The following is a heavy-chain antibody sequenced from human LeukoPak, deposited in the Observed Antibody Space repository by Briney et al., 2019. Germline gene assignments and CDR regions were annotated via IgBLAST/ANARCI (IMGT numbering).Heavy chain of an antibody. CDR2: IKPNSGDA. CDR3: ARADSVPAGDYHYWYMDV. D-gene: IGHD2-2*01. V-gene: IGHV1-2*02. CDR1: GLTLTAYY. J-gene: IGHJ6*03. Sequence: ASVKVSCKASGLTLTAYYMHWVRQDPRQGLQWMGWIKPNSGDADYAQKFQGRVTMTRDTSTSTVYMELSSLRSDDTAVYYCARADSVPAGDYHYWYMDVWGKGTTVTVSS.